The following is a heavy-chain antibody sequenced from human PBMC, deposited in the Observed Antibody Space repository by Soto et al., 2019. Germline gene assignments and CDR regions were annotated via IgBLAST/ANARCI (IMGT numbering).Heavy chain of an antibody. V-gene: IGHV4-59*01. J-gene: IGHJ3*02. Sequence: SETLSLTCTVSGVSISSYYWSWIRQPPGKGLEWIGYIYYSGSTNYNPSLKSRVTISVDTSKNQFSLKLSSVTAADTAVYYCASRRDSSGYLGAFDIWGQGTSDTVSS. CDR3: ASRRDSSGYLGAFDI. D-gene: IGHD3-22*01. CDR1: GVSISSYY. CDR2: IYYSGST.